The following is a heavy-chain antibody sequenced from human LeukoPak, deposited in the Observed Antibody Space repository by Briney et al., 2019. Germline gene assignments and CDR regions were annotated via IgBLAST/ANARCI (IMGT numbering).Heavy chain of an antibody. D-gene: IGHD1-26*01. CDR1: GGSNSSYY. J-gene: IGHJ4*02. Sequence: SETLSLTCTVSGGSNSSYYWSWIRQPPGKGLEWIGYIYYSGSTNYNPSLKSRVTISVDTSKNQFSLKLISVTAADTAVYYCARAGRTFYYFDYWGQGTLVTVSS. CDR2: IYYSGST. CDR3: ARAGRTFYYFDY. V-gene: IGHV4-59*01.